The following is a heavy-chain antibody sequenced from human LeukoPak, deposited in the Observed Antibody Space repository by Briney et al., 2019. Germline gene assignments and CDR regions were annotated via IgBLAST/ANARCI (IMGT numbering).Heavy chain of an antibody. J-gene: IGHJ5*02. CDR1: GDSISASGCY. V-gene: IGHV4-39*07. Sequence: SETLSLTCTVSGDSISASGCYWGWIRQSPGKGPEWIGSIYYSGSTYYNPSLMSRVTISVDTSKNQFSLILYSLTAADTAVYFRAKGRQIGGYDGFDPWGQGTLVTVSS. CDR2: IYYSGST. D-gene: IGHD5-12*01. CDR3: AKGRQIGGYDGFDP.